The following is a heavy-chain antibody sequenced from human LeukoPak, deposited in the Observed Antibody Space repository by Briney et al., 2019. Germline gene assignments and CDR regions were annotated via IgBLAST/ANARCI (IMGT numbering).Heavy chain of an antibody. Sequence: ASVKVSCKASGGTFSSYAISWVRQAPGQGLEWMGGIIPIFGTANYAQKFQGRVTITADESTSTAYMELSGLISEDTAVYYCARDSGYCSGGSCYNFDYWGQGTLVTVSS. CDR3: ARDSGYCSGGSCYNFDY. J-gene: IGHJ4*02. CDR2: IIPIFGTA. CDR1: GGTFSSYA. D-gene: IGHD2-15*01. V-gene: IGHV1-69*13.